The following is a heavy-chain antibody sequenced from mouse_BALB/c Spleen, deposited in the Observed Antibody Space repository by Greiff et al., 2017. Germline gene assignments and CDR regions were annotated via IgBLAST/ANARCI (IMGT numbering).Heavy chain of an antibody. J-gene: IGHJ1*01. CDR1: GFTFSSFG. CDR2: ISSGSSTI. Sequence: EVKLMESGGGLVQPGGSRKLSCAASGFTFSSFGMHWVRQAPEKGLEWVAYISSGSSTIYYADTVKGRFTISRDNPKNTLFLQMTSLRSEDTAMYYCARSTGTWYFDVWGAGTTVTVSS. CDR3: ARSTGTWYFDV. V-gene: IGHV5-17*02. D-gene: IGHD4-1*02.